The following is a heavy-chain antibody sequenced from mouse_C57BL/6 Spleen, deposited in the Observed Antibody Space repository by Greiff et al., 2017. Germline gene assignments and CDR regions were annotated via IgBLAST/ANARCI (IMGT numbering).Heavy chain of an antibody. J-gene: IGHJ4*01. CDR3: VRHFDYGYDLDYAMDY. D-gene: IGHD2-2*01. CDR1: GFSFNTYA. Sequence: EVQLVESGGGMVQPKGSLKLSCAASGFSFNTYATNWVRQAPGKGLEWVARIRSKSNNYATYYAESVKDRFTISRDDSESMLYLQMNNLKTEDTAMYYCVRHFDYGYDLDYAMDYWGQGTSVTVSS. V-gene: IGHV10-1*01. CDR2: IRSKSNNYAT.